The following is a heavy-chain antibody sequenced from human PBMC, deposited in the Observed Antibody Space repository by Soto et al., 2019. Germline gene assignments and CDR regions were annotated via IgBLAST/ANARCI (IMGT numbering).Heavy chain of an antibody. J-gene: IGHJ4*02. V-gene: IGHV3-30*03. D-gene: IGHD1-26*01. CDR1: GFTFSHYG. Sequence: QVQLVESGGGVVQPGRSLRLSCAASGFTFSHYGIHWVRQAPGKGLEWLAVISYDGSNKHYADSVKGRFTVSRDTSKNTRYLQMTSLRAEDTAVYFCARYSGKYQGPIDYWGQGTLVTVSS. CDR3: ARYSGKYQGPIDY. CDR2: ISYDGSNK.